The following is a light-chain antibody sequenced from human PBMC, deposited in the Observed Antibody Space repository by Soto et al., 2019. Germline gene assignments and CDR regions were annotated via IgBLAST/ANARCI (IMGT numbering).Light chain of an antibody. CDR2: DVS. V-gene: IGLV2-11*01. J-gene: IGLJ2*01. CDR1: SSDVGGYNY. Sequence: QSALTQPRSVSGSPGQSVTISCTGTSSDVGGYNYVSWYQQHPGKAPKLMIYDVSKRPSGVPDRFSGSKSGNTASLTISGLQAEDEADYYCCSYAGSSGGVVFGGGTQLTVL. CDR3: CSYAGSSGGVV.